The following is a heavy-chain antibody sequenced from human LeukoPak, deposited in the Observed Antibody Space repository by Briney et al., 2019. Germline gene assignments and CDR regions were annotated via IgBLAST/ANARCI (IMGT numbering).Heavy chain of an antibody. CDR1: GFTVSSNY. D-gene: IGHD6-19*01. Sequence: GGSLRLSCAASGFTVSSNYMGWVRQAPGKGLEWVSVMYSGGSTYYGDSVKGRFTISRDSSKNTLYLQMNSLRAEDTAVYYCARGSGGGWNNDIDYWGQGTLVTVSS. CDR3: ARGSGGGWNNDIDY. CDR2: MYSGGST. V-gene: IGHV3-66*01. J-gene: IGHJ4*02.